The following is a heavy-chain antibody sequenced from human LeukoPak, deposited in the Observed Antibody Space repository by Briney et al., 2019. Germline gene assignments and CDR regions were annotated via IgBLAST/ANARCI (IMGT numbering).Heavy chain of an antibody. D-gene: IGHD6-19*01. J-gene: IGHJ4*02. V-gene: IGHV4-34*01. CDR3: ASLAVAGTRDWVDY. Sequence: SETLSLTCAVYGGSFSGYYWSWIRQPPGKGLEWIGEINHSGSTNYNPSLKSRVTMSVDTSKNQFSLKLSSVTAADTAVYYCASLAVAGTRDWVDYWGQGTLVTVSS. CDR2: INHSGST. CDR1: GGSFSGYY.